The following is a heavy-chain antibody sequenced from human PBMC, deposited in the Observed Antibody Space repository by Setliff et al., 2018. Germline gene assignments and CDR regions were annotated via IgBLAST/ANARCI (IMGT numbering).Heavy chain of an antibody. V-gene: IGHV4-34*01. Sequence: PSETLSLTCAVYGGSFSGYYWSWIRQPPGKGLEWIGEINHSGSTNYNPSLKSRVTISVDTSKNQFPLKLSSVTAADTAVYYCARKRFYYYYYYMDVWGKGTTVTVSS. CDR2: INHSGST. CDR1: GGSFSGYY. J-gene: IGHJ6*03. CDR3: ARKRFYYYYYYMDV.